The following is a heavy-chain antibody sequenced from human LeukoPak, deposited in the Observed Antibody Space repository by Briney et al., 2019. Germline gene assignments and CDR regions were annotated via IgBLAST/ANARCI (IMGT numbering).Heavy chain of an antibody. CDR2: ISGGTTYI. CDR3: ARVVFSGMDV. CDR1: GFTFSDYY. Sequence: GGSLRLSCAASGFTFSDYYMNWVRQAPGKGLEWVSSISGGTTYIYYADSLKGRFTISRDNAKSSLYLQMNSLRAEDTAVYYCARVVFSGMDVWGLGTTVTVSS. J-gene: IGHJ6*02. D-gene: IGHD3-16*01. V-gene: IGHV3-21*01.